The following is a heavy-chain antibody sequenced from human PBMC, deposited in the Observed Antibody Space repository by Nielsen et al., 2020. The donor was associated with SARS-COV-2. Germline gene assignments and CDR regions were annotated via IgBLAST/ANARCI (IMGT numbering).Heavy chain of an antibody. V-gene: IGHV1-2*02. J-gene: IGHJ5*02. CDR1: GYTFAGYY. CDR2: INPTSGDP. CDR3: ARDRGSSWSNYFDP. D-gene: IGHD6-13*01. Sequence: ASVKVSCKASGYTFAGYYLHWVRRVPGQGLEWMGWINPTSGDPHYAQKFQGRVTMSRDTSISTAYMEMDRLTFDDTAVYYCARDRGSSWSNYFDPWGQGTQVTVSS.